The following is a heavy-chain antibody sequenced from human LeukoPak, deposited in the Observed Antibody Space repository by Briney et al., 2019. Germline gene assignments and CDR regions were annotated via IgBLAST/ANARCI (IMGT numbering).Heavy chain of an antibody. CDR2: INHSGST. V-gene: IGHV4-34*01. J-gene: IGHJ5*02. CDR3: ARDNGGADIVVVPAPRPGFDP. D-gene: IGHD2-2*01. Sequence: PSETLSLTCAVYGGSFSGYYWSWIRQPPGKGLEWIGEINHSGSTNYNPSLKSRVTISVDTSKNQFSLKLSSVTAADTAVYYCARDNGGADIVVVPAPRPGFDPWGQGTLVTVSS. CDR1: GGSFSGYY.